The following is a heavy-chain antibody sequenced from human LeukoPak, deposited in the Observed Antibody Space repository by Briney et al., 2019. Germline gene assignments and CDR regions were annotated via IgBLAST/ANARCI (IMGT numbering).Heavy chain of an antibody. CDR1: GYTLTELS. Sequence: ASVKVSCKVSGYTLTELSMHWVRQAPGKGLEWMGGFDPEDGETIYAQKFQGGVTMTEDTSTDTAYMELSSLRSEDTAVYYCATPYCSGGSCYFDYWGQGTLVTVSS. CDR2: FDPEDGET. CDR3: ATPYCSGGSCYFDY. J-gene: IGHJ4*02. D-gene: IGHD2-15*01. V-gene: IGHV1-24*01.